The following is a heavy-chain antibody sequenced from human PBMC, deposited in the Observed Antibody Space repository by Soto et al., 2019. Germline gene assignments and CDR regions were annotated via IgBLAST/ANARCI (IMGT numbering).Heavy chain of an antibody. J-gene: IGHJ4*02. V-gene: IGHV4-59*12. CDR1: GGYISNYY. CDR3: ARDGRIQRVSYFDY. D-gene: IGHD3-10*01. Sequence: PSETLSLTCTVSGGYISNYYWSWIRQPPGKGLEWIGYIYYSGSTNYNPSLKSRVTISVDTSKNQFSLRAEDMAVYYCARDGRIQRVSYFDYWGQGTLVTVSS. CDR2: IYYSGST.